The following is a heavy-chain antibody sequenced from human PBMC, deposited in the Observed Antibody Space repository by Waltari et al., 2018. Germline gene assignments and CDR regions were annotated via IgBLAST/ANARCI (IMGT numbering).Heavy chain of an antibody. CDR1: GFTFSSYA. V-gene: IGHV3-23*01. J-gene: IGHJ4*02. Sequence: EVQLLESGGGLVQPGGSLSLSCAASGFTFSSYAMSWVRQAPGKGLEGVSASSGSGGSTYYADSVKGRFTISRDNSKNTLYLQMNSLRAEDTAVYYCAKDLGYGYSYGYWGQGTLVTVSS. CDR2: SSGSGGST. D-gene: IGHD5-18*01. CDR3: AKDLGYGYSYGY.